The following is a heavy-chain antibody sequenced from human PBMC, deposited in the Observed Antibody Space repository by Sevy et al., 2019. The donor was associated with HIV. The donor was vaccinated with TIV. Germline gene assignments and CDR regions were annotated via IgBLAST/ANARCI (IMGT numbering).Heavy chain of an antibody. V-gene: IGHV3-21*01. CDR2: ISSSSRYI. CDR3: AREIYCSSTSCPSDN. Sequence: GGSLRLSCAVSEFTFNTYTMNWVRQAPGKGLEWVSSISSSSRYINYADSVKGRFTISRDNAKNSVYLQMNSLRAEDTALYYCAREIYCSSTSCPSDNWGQGTLVTVSS. J-gene: IGHJ4*02. D-gene: IGHD2-2*01. CDR1: EFTFNTYT.